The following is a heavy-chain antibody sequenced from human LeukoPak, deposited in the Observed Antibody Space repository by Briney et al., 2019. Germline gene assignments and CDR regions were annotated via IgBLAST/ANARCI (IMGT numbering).Heavy chain of an antibody. CDR3: ARDSRWGDGMDV. Sequence: GSLRLSRAASGFTFSDYYMSWIRQAPGKGLEWVSYISSSGSTIYYADSVKGRFTISRDNAKNSLYLQMNSLRAEDTAVYYCARDSRWGDGMDVWGQGTTVTVSS. V-gene: IGHV3-11*01. J-gene: IGHJ6*02. CDR2: ISSSGSTI. CDR1: GFTFSDYY. D-gene: IGHD3-16*01.